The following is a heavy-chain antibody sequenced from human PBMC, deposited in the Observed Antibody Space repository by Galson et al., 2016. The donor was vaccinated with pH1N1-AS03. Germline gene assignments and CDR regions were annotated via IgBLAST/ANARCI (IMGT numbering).Heavy chain of an antibody. Sequence: IGWVRQMPGKGLEWMGIIYPGDSDTRYSPSFQGHVTISADASISTAYLQWSSLKASDTAIYYCARRGHCTGISCYDLDSWGQGTLLTVSS. V-gene: IGHV5-51*01. J-gene: IGHJ4*02. D-gene: IGHD2-2*01. CDR2: IYPGDSDT. CDR3: ARRGHCTGISCYDLDS.